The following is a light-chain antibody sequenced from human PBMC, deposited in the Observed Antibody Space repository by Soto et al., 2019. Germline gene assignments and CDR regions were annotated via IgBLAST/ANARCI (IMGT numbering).Light chain of an antibody. CDR3: QQYGSSQWT. J-gene: IGKJ1*01. CDR2: GAS. Sequence: PGERATLSCRASQSVSSSYLAWYQQKPGQAPRLLIYGASSRATGIPDRFSGSGSGTDFTLTISRLEPEDFAVYYCQQYGSSQWTFGQGTKVDIK. V-gene: IGKV3-20*01. CDR1: QSVSSSY.